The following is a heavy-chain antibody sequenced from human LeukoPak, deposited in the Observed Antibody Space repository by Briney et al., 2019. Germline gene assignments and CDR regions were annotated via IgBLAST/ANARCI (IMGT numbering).Heavy chain of an antibody. V-gene: IGHV1-2*06. CDR2: INPNSGGT. Sequence: ASVKVSCTASGYTFTGYYMHWVRQAPGQGLEWMGRINPNSGGTNYAQKFQGRVTMTRDTSISTAYMELSRLRSDDTAVYYCARAGYYGEWLVLDYWGQGTLVTVSS. J-gene: IGHJ4*02. D-gene: IGHD6-19*01. CDR1: GYTFTGYY. CDR3: ARAGYYGEWLVLDY.